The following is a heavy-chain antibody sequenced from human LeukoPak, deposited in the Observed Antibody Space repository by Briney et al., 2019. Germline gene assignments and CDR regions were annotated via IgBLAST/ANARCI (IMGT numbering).Heavy chain of an antibody. CDR1: GYTFNKYG. V-gene: IGHV1-18*01. D-gene: IGHD5/OR15-5a*01. CDR2: IICFNRDT. J-gene: IGHJ4*02. Sequence: ASVKVSCKASGYTFNKYGISWVRQAPGQGLEWMGWIICFNRDTMYAQKFQGRVTMTTDTSTTTVHMELRSLRSDDTAVYYCARDPSNTSGYRVYHDYWGQGALVTVSS. CDR3: ARDPSNTSGYRVYHDY.